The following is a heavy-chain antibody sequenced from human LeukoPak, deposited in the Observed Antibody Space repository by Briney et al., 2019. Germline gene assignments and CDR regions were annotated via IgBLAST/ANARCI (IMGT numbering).Heavy chain of an antibody. V-gene: IGHV4-59*01. CDR3: ARDYYGSAAPYWFDP. J-gene: IGHJ5*02. D-gene: IGHD3-10*01. CDR1: GGSINSAYY. Sequence: SETLSLTCTVSGGSINSAYYWGWIRQPPGKGLEWIGYIYYSGSTNYNPSLKSRVTISVDTSKNQFSLKLSSVTAADTAVYYCARDYYGSAAPYWFDPWGQGTLVTVSS. CDR2: IYYSGST.